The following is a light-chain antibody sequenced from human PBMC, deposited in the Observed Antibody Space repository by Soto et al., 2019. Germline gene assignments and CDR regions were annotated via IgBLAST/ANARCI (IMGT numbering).Light chain of an antibody. CDR2: GAS. Sequence: EIVLTQSPGTLSLSPGERATLSCRASQSVSSSYLAWYQQKPGQAPRLLIYGASIRATAIPDRFSGSGSGTVFTLSSSRLEPEDFAVYYCQQYAYSPRTFGQGTKVEIK. J-gene: IGKJ1*01. CDR1: QSVSSSY. V-gene: IGKV3-20*01. CDR3: QQYAYSPRT.